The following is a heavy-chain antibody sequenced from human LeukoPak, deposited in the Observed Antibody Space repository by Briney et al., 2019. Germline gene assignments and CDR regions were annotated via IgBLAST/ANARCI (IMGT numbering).Heavy chain of an antibody. D-gene: IGHD1-1*01. CDR2: IIPILGIA. V-gene: IGHV1-69*04. Sequence: SVKVSCKASGGTFSSYTISWVRQAPGQGLEWMGRIIPILGIANYAQKFQGRVTITADKSTSTAYMELSSLRSEDTAVYYCARDPKLAHVRGFADWGQGTLVTVSS. J-gene: IGHJ4*02. CDR3: ARDPKLAHVRGFAD. CDR1: GGTFSSYT.